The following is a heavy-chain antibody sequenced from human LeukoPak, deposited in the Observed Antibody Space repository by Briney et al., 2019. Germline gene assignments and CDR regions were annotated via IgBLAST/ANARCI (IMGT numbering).Heavy chain of an antibody. D-gene: IGHD3-10*01. Sequence: GGSLRLSCAASGFTFDDYGMSWVRQAPGKGLEWVSGINWNGGSTGYADSVKGRFTISRDNAKNSLYLQMNSLRAEDTAVYYCAKDRATMVRGVALDYWGQGTLVTVSS. CDR2: INWNGGST. J-gene: IGHJ4*02. CDR1: GFTFDDYG. CDR3: AKDRATMVRGVALDY. V-gene: IGHV3-20*04.